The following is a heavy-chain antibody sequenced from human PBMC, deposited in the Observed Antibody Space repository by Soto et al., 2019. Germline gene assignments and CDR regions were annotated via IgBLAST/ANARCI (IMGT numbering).Heavy chain of an antibody. Sequence: EVQLLESGGGLVQPGGSLRLSCAASGFTFSSYAMSWVRQAPGKGLEWVSAISGSGFSTYYIDSVKGRFTISRDNSKNTPYLQMNSLRAEDTAVYYCAKVGPLIFRNYYGLDVWGQGTTVTVSS. CDR2: ISGSGFST. CDR3: AKVGPLIFRNYYGLDV. CDR1: GFTFSSYA. V-gene: IGHV3-23*01. J-gene: IGHJ6*02. D-gene: IGHD2-21*02.